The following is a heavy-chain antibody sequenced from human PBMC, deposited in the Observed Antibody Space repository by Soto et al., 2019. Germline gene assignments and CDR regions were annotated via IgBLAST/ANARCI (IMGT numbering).Heavy chain of an antibody. Sequence: QVQLVQSGAEVKKPGASVKVSCKASGYNFMRYGFTWVQQAPGQGLEWMGWINVDNGETKYPQKIQGRVTMTTDTSTSTVSMELRSLTSDDTAGYYCARWISGGYSDWFDPWVHGTLVTVSS. CDR3: ARWISGGYSDWFDP. D-gene: IGHD1-26*01. V-gene: IGHV1-18*04. CDR2: INVDNGET. J-gene: IGHJ5*02. CDR1: GYNFMRYG.